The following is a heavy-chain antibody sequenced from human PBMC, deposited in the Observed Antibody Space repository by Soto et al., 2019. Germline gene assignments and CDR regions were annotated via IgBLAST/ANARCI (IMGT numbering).Heavy chain of an antibody. J-gene: IGHJ4*02. CDR3: AREMGVASPFDY. V-gene: IGHV1-69*08. Sequence: QVQLVQSGAEVKKPGSSVKVSCKASGGTFSSYTISWVRQAPGQGLEWMGRIMPILGIANYAEKFQGRVTISADKSTSTAYMELSSLRSEDTAVYYCAREMGVASPFDYWGQGTLVTVSS. CDR1: GGTFSSYT. CDR2: IMPILGIA. D-gene: IGHD3-3*01.